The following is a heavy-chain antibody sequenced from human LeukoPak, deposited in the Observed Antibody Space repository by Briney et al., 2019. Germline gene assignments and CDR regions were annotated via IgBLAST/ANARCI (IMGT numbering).Heavy chain of an antibody. D-gene: IGHD2-15*01. CDR1: GFTFSSYE. Sequence: GGSLRLSCAASGFTFSSYEMNWVRQAPGKGLEWVSYISSSGSTIYYADSVKGRFTISRDNAKNSLYLQMNSLRAEDTAVYYCARALLEDIVVVVAATKTEPSWFDPWGQGTLVTVSS. J-gene: IGHJ5*02. CDR3: ARALLEDIVVVVAATKTEPSWFDP. CDR2: ISSSGSTI. V-gene: IGHV3-48*03.